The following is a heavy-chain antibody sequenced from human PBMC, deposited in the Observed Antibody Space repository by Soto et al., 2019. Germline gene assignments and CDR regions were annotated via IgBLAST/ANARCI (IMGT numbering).Heavy chain of an antibody. J-gene: IGHJ6*02. V-gene: IGHV1-2*04. D-gene: IGHD6-19*01. CDR3: ARDGIDQPTGYSSGWYYYYYGMDV. CDR1: GYTFTGYY. Sequence: QVQLVQSGAEVKKPGASVKVSCKASGYTFTGYYMHWVRQAPGQGLEWMGWINPNSGGTHYAQKFKGWVTMTRDTSISTAYMELSRLRSDDTAVYYCARDGIDQPTGYSSGWYYYYYGMDVWGQGTTVTVSS. CDR2: INPNSGGT.